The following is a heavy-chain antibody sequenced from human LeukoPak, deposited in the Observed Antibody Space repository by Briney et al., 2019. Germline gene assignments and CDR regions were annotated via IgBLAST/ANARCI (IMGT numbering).Heavy chain of an antibody. CDR3: ARYDRGLFFFDN. CDR2: IHYSGSS. Sequence: SETLSLTCTVSGASVRNEYWSWIRQPPGKELEWIGYIHYSGSSNYHPSLGSRVTISLDTSKNQFSLKLKSVTAADTGMYHCARYDRGLFFFDNWGQGALVTVSS. CDR1: GASVRNEY. D-gene: IGHD1-14*01. V-gene: IGHV4-59*08. J-gene: IGHJ4*02.